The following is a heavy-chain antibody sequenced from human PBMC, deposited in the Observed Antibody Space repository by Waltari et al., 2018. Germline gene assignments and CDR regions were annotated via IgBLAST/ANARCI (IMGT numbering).Heavy chain of an antibody. CDR1: GGSISTYY. CDR2: LYTSGST. J-gene: IGHJ1*01. CDR3: ARGPVKGYFQH. Sequence: QVQLQESGPGLVKPSETLSLTCTVPGGSISTYYWRWIRQPAGKGLEWIGRLYTSGSTNYNPSLKSRVTTSVDTSKTQFSLKLSSVTAADTAVYYCARGPVKGYFQHWGQGTPVTVSS. V-gene: IGHV4-4*07.